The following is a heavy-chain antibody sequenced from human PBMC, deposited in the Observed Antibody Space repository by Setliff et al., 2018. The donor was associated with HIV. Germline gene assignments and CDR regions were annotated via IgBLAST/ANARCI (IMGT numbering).Heavy chain of an antibody. CDR1: GGSISSGGYY. V-gene: IGHV4-31*03. J-gene: IGHJ4*02. D-gene: IGHD3-3*01. Sequence: PSETLSLICTVSGGSISSGGYYWSWIRQHPGKGLEWIGYIYYSGSTYYNPSLKSRLTISVDTSKNHFSLKLSSVTAADTAVYYCARGGTYYNFWSAYSPHPFDYWGQGTLVTVSS. CDR3: ARGGTYYNFWSAYSPHPFDY. CDR2: IYYSGST.